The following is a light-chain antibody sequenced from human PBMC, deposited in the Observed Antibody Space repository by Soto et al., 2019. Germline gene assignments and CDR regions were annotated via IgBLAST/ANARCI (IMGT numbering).Light chain of an antibody. V-gene: IGKV3-20*01. Sequence: EIVLTQSPGTLALAPGEGATLSCRARQSVSKYLAWYQQKPGQAPRLLIYGASSMATGIPDSFSGSGSGTDVTLTISRLEHEDFAVYYCQQYGGSPQTFGQGTKVEIK. CDR1: QSVSKY. CDR2: GAS. J-gene: IGKJ1*01. CDR3: QQYGGSPQT.